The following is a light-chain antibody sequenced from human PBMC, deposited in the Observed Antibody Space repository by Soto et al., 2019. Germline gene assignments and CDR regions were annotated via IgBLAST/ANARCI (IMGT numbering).Light chain of an antibody. CDR3: QQYNSYPGT. J-gene: IGKJ2*02. V-gene: IGKV1-5*01. CDR2: DAS. Sequence: DIQMTQSPSTLSASVGDRVTITCRASQSISSRLAWYQQKPGKAPKLLIYDASSLESGVPSRFSGSGSGTEFTLTISSLQPDDFATYYCQQYNSYPGTFGQGTKLEIK. CDR1: QSISSR.